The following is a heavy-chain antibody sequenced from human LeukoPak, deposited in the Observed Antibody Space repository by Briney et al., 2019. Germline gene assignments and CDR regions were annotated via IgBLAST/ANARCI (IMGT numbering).Heavy chain of an antibody. CDR1: GGSISSYY. D-gene: IGHD3-22*01. CDR2: IYYSGST. V-gene: IGHV4-59*01. Sequence: SETLSLTCTVSGGSISSYYWSWLRQPPGKGLEWIGYIYYSGSTNYNPSLKSRVTISVDTSKNQFSLKLSSVTAADTAVYYCARAPTYYYDSGRRYFDYWGQGTLVTVSS. CDR3: ARAPTYYYDSGRRYFDY. J-gene: IGHJ4*02.